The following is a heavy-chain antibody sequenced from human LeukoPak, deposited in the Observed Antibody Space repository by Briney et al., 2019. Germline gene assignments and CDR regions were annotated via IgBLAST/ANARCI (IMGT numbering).Heavy chain of an antibody. CDR1: GFTFSSYE. CDR2: ISSSGSTI. D-gene: IGHD3-3*02. CDR3: ASLGIRGLNWFDP. Sequence: GGSLRLSCAASGFTFSSYEMNWVRQAPGKGLEWVSYISSSGSTIYYADSVKGRFTISRDNAKSSLYLQMNSLRAEDTAVYYCASLGIRGLNWFDPWGQGTLVAVSS. J-gene: IGHJ5*02. V-gene: IGHV3-48*03.